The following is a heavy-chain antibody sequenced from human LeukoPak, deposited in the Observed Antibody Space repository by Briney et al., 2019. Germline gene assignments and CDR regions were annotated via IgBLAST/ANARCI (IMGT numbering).Heavy chain of an antibody. J-gene: IGHJ3*02. Sequence: SETLSLTCTVSGGSISSYYWSWVRQPAGKGLEWIGRIYTAGSTNYNPSLTSRVTMSVDTSKNQFSLKLSSVTAADTAVYYCARWGTGSYYLDAFDIWGQGTIVTVSS. CDR1: GGSISSYY. V-gene: IGHV4-4*07. D-gene: IGHD2/OR15-2a*01. CDR2: IYTAGST. CDR3: ARWGTGSYYLDAFDI.